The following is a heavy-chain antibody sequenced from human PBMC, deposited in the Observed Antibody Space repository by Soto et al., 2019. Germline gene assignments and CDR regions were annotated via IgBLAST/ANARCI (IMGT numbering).Heavy chain of an antibody. D-gene: IGHD2-15*01. CDR1: GGSIYRSGYY. V-gene: IGHV4-39*01. CDR2: IDYNGVT. Sequence: QVQLQESGPGLVKPSETLSLTCTVSGGSIYRSGYYWGWIRQPPGRGLEWIGNIDYNGVTYSNPSLKSRVTISRDTSKNQFSLKLTSVTAAGTALYYCGKVLVGATGHTDSDSWGPGTLVAVSS. CDR3: GKVLVGATGHTDSDS. J-gene: IGHJ4*02.